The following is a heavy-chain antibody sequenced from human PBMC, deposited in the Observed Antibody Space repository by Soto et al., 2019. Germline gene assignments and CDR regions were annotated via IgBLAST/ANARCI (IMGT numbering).Heavy chain of an antibody. D-gene: IGHD3-22*01. CDR3: AREEYYYDSSGYYWDYFDY. Sequence: GGSLRLSCAASGFTFSSYSMNWVRQAPGKGLEWVSSISSSSSYIYYADSVKGRFTISRDNAKNSLYLQMNSLRAEDTAVYYCAREEYYYDSSGYYWDYFDYWGQGTPVTVSS. CDR2: ISSSSSYI. J-gene: IGHJ4*02. V-gene: IGHV3-21*01. CDR1: GFTFSSYS.